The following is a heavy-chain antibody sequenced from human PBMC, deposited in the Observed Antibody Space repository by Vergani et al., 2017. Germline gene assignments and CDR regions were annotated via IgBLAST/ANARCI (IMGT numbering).Heavy chain of an antibody. J-gene: IGHJ3*02. Sequence: QVQLVQSGAEVKKPGASVKVSCKASGYTFTSYGISWVRQAPGQGLEWMGWINPNSGGTNYAQKFQGWVTMTRDTSISTAYMELSSLRSEDTAVYYCARDQWFYGDYSMGAFDIWGQGTMVTVSS. CDR3: ARDQWFYGDYSMGAFDI. CDR1: GYTFTSYG. V-gene: IGHV1-2*04. D-gene: IGHD4-17*01. CDR2: INPNSGGT.